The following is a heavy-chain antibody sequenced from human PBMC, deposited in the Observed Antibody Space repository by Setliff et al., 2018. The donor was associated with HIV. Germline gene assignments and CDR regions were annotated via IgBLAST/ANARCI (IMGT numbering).Heavy chain of an antibody. CDR3: AKDLAANIYDFSALYYVPYPVGS. Sequence: GGSLRLSCEGSGFFFSRHVMSWVRQAPGKGLEWVSGINNRGDRTDYADSVKGRFTISRDNSKNTVDLQMNSLTVEDTAVYYRAKDLAANIYDFSALYYVPYPVGSWGQGTLVTVSS. CDR1: GFFFSRHV. J-gene: IGHJ5*02. D-gene: IGHD3-16*01. V-gene: IGHV3-23*01. CDR2: INNRGDRT.